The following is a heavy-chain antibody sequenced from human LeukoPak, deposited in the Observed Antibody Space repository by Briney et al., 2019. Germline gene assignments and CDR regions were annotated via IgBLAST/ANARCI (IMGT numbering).Heavy chain of an antibody. CDR1: GGSISSYY. V-gene: IGHV4-59*12. CDR3: AREDEVTGTWPMGAFDI. J-gene: IGHJ3*02. CDR2: IYYSGST. Sequence: SETLSLTCTVSGGSISSYYWSWIRQPPGKGLEWIGYIYYSGSTNYNPSLKSRVTISVDTSKNQFSLQLNSVTPEDTAVYYCAREDEVTGTWPMGAFDIWGQGTMVTVSS. D-gene: IGHD1-7*01.